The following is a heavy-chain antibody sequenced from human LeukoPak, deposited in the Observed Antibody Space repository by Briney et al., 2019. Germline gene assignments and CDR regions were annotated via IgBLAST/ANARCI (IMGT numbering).Heavy chain of an antibody. D-gene: IGHD3-22*01. CDR2: INHSGST. Sequence: PSETLSLTCAVYGGSFSGYYWSWIRQPPGKGLEWIGEINHSGSTNYNPSLKSRVTISVDTSKNQFSLKLSSVTAADTAVYYCAGRDYYDSSGYYDAFDIWGQGTMVTVSS. CDR1: GGSFSGYY. CDR3: AGRDYYDSSGYYDAFDI. V-gene: IGHV4-34*01. J-gene: IGHJ3*02.